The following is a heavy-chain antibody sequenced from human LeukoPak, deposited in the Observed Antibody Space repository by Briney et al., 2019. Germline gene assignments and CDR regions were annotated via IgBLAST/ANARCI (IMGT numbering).Heavy chain of an antibody. Sequence: GGSLRLSCAASGFTFSNYAMSWVRQAPGKGLEWVSTISGSGFSTYFADSVRGRFTISRDYSKNTLYLQMNSLRAEDTAVYYCAKGEWELPAHFDYWGQGTLVTVSS. V-gene: IGHV3-23*01. CDR1: GFTFSNYA. J-gene: IGHJ4*02. CDR3: AKGEWELPAHFDY. CDR2: ISGSGFST. D-gene: IGHD1-26*01.